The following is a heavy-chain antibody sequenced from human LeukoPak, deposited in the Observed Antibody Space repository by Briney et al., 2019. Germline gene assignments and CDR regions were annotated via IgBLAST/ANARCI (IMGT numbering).Heavy chain of an antibody. Sequence: GASLQISCKGSGYRFTSHWIAWVRQLPGKGLEWMGIIYPGDSDTTYSPSFQGQVTISADKSITTAYLQWSSLKASDTAMYYCARANWATSSFDYWGLGTLVTVSS. D-gene: IGHD7-27*01. CDR1: GYRFTSHW. CDR2: IYPGDSDT. V-gene: IGHV5-51*01. CDR3: ARANWATSSFDY. J-gene: IGHJ4*02.